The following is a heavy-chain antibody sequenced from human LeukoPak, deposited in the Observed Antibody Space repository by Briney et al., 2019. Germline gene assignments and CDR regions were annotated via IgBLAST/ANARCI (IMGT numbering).Heavy chain of an antibody. J-gene: IGHJ4*02. CDR1: GFTFSDHQ. Sequence: GGSLRLSCAVSGFTFSDHQMDWVRQAPGKGLQWVAVIAFDGTNTHYADSVKGRFTISRDNSKNTLYLQMNSLRPEDTAIYFCARARGALSYWGQGTLITVSS. V-gene: IGHV3-30*14. CDR2: IAFDGTNT. CDR3: ARARGALSY. D-gene: IGHD1-26*01.